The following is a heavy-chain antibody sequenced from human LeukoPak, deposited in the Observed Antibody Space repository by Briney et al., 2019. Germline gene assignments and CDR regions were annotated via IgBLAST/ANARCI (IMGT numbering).Heavy chain of an antibody. CDR2: IYSGGST. V-gene: IGHV3-66*01. CDR3: VREYDSSGYYYSDY. Sequence: GGSLRLSCAASGFTVSSNYMSWVRQAPGKGLEWVSVIYSGGSTYYADSVKGRFTISRDNSKNTLYLQMNSLRAEDTAVYYCVREYDSSGYYYSDYWGQGTLVTVSS. J-gene: IGHJ4*02. CDR1: GFTVSSNY. D-gene: IGHD3-22*01.